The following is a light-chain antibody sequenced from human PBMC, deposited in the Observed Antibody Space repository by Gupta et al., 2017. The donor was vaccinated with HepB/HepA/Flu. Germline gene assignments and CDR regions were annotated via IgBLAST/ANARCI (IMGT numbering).Light chain of an antibody. J-gene: IGLJ2*01. V-gene: IGLV2-14*01. CDR1: SSDVVYYNH. Sequence: QSALTQPAALSVSPGQSITISCTATSSDVVYYNHVSWYQQHPGKDPNRLISYDSNRPSGVSPLWLGGSSCEDKSPLTLAVAAEEEADDYCSLLTYSAARVVLGGGTKVTVL. CDR3: SLLTYSAARVV. CDR2: YDS.